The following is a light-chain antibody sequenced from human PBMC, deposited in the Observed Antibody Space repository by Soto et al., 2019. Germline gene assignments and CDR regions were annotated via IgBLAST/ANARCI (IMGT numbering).Light chain of an antibody. CDR3: QQYNNWPFT. CDR2: GAS. Sequence: EIVMTQSPATLSVSPGESATLSCRASQSISSNLAWYQQKPGQAPRLLISGASARATGIPARFSGNGSGTDFTLTVSSLQSEDFAVYYCQQYNNWPFTFGGGTTVEIK. CDR1: QSISSN. V-gene: IGKV3-15*01. J-gene: IGKJ4*01.